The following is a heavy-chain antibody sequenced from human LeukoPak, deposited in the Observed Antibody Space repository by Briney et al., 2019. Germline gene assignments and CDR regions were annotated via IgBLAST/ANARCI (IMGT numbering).Heavy chain of an antibody. CDR1: GYPFTSYD. CDR3: ARGDCSSTSCVNYYYYGMDV. Sequence: GASVKVSCKASGYPFTSYDINWVRQATGQGLEWMGWMNPNRGNKGYAQKFQGRVTMTRNTSIRTAYMELSSLRSEDTAVYYCARGDCSSTSCVNYYYYGMDVWGQGTTVTVSS. V-gene: IGHV1-8*01. D-gene: IGHD2-2*01. CDR2: MNPNRGNK. J-gene: IGHJ6*02.